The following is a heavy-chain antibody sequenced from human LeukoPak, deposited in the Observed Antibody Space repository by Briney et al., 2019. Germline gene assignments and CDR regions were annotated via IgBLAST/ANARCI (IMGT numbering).Heavy chain of an antibody. CDR3: AMGPYYFDY. CDR2: ISSNGGST. Sequence: PGGSLRLSCAASGFTFSSYAMHWVRQAPGKGLEYVSAISSNGGSTYYANSVKGRFTISRDNSKNTLYLQMGSLRAEDMAVYYCAMGPYYFDYWGQGTLVTVSS. CDR1: GFTFSSYA. V-gene: IGHV3-64*01. J-gene: IGHJ4*02.